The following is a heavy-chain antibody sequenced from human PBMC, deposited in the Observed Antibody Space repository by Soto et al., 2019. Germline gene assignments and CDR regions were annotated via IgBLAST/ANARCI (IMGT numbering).Heavy chain of an antibody. V-gene: IGHV3-30-3*01. CDR3: ARVPSSGWLHYFDG. Sequence: QVQLVESGGGVAQPGRSLRLSCAAFGFTFSSYAMHWVRQAPGKGLEWAAVISYDGSNKYYADSVKGRFTISRDNSKNTLNLQMNSLRTEDTAVYYCARVPSSGWLHYFDGWCHGTLVTVSS. CDR1: GFTFSSYA. D-gene: IGHD6-19*01. J-gene: IGHJ4*01. CDR2: ISYDGSNK.